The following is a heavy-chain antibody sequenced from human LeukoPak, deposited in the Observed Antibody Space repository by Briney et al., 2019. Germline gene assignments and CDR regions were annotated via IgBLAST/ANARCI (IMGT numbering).Heavy chain of an antibody. CDR2: ISAYNGNT. CDR3: ARVDYDILTGYTNWFDP. V-gene: IGHV1-18*01. CDR1: GYTFTSYG. Sequence: ASVKVSCKASGYTFTSYGISWVRQAPGQELEWMRWISAYNGNTNYAQKLQGRVTMTTDTSTSTAYMELRSLRSDDTAVYYCARVDYDILTGYTNWFDPWGQGTLVTVSS. J-gene: IGHJ5*02. D-gene: IGHD3-9*01.